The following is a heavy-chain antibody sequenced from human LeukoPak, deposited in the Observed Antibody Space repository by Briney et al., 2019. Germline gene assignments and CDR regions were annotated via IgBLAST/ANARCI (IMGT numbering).Heavy chain of an antibody. V-gene: IGHV1-8*01. CDR1: RYTFTIYD. CDR3: ARGGLRFLERFNVDWFDP. Sequence: GASVKVSSKASRYTFTIYDINWVRQATGQGREWMGWMYPNSGNTGYAQKFQGRVTMTRNTSISTGYMELSSLRSEDTAVYYCARGGLRFLERFNVDWFDPWGQGTLVTVSS. J-gene: IGHJ5*02. D-gene: IGHD3-3*01. CDR2: MYPNSGNT.